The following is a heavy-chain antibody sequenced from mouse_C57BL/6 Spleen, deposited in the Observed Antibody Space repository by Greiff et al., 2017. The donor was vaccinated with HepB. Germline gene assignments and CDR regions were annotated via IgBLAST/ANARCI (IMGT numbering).Heavy chain of an antibody. CDR1: GFTFSDYG. CDR2: ISSGSSTI. J-gene: IGHJ4*01. V-gene: IGHV5-17*01. Sequence: EVMLVESGGGLVKPGGSLKLSCAASGFTFSDYGMHWVRQAPEKGLEWVAYISSGSSTIYYADTVKGRFTISRDNAKNTLFLQMTSLRSEDTAMYYCARAYDSNYVYAMDYWGQGTSVTVSA. D-gene: IGHD2-5*01. CDR3: ARAYDSNYVYAMDY.